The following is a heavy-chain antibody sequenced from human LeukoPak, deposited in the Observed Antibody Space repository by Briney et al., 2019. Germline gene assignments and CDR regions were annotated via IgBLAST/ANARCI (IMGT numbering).Heavy chain of an antibody. V-gene: IGHV1-8*01. CDR2: MNPNSGNT. J-gene: IGHJ3*02. D-gene: IGHD5-12*01. Sequence: GASVKVSCKASGYTFTSYDINWVRQATGQGLEWMGWMNPNSGNTGYAQKFQGRVTMTRNTSISTAYMELSSLRSEDTAVYYCAAVPIRGSDYENYAFDIWGQGTMVTVSS. CDR3: AAVPIRGSDYENYAFDI. CDR1: GYTFTSYD.